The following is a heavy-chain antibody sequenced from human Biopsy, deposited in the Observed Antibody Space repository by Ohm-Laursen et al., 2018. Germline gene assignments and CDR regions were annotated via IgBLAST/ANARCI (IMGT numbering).Heavy chain of an antibody. V-gene: IGHV4-59*08. CDR3: ARHRYCSSTSCSNSNYYFDF. D-gene: IGHD2-2*01. CDR1: GDSIGSYS. Sequence: PGTLSLTCTVSGDSIGSYSWSWIWRPPGKGLEWIGYIEYSDKTYYNPSLESRVAFSVDTSKNQFSLRLMCVTAADTAVYYCARHRYCSSTSCSNSNYYFDFWGQGTLVTVSS. J-gene: IGHJ4*02. CDR2: IEYSDKT.